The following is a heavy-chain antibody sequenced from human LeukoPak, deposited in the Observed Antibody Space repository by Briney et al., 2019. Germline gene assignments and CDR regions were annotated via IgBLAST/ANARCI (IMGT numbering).Heavy chain of an antibody. CDR3: TRVNYYDSSSFYYGYFDY. D-gene: IGHD3-22*01. CDR2: IRSKAYGGRP. Sequence: GRSLRLSCTASGFTFGNRAMSWARQAPGKGLEWVGFIRSKAYGGRPDYAASVQGRFTITRDDSESIAYLQMNSLKTEDTGVYYCTRVNYYDSSSFYYGYFDYWGQGTLVTVSS. J-gene: IGHJ4*02. CDR1: GFTFGNRA. V-gene: IGHV3-49*04.